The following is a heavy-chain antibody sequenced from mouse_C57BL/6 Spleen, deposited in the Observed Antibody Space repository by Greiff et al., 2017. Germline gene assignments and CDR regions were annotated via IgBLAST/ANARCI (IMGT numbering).Heavy chain of an antibody. Sequence: EVQLQQSGPVLVKPGASVKMSCKASGYTFTDYYMNWVKQSHGKSLEWIGVINPYNGGTSYNQQFKGKATLTVDKSSSTAYMELNSLTSEDSAVYYCARSGITTGGYFDVWGTGTTVTVSS. D-gene: IGHD1-1*01. J-gene: IGHJ1*03. CDR1: GYTFTDYY. V-gene: IGHV1-19*01. CDR3: ARSGITTGGYFDV. CDR2: INPYNGGT.